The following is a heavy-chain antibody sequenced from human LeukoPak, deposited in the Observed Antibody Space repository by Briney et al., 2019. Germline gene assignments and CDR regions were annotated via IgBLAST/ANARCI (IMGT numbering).Heavy chain of an antibody. V-gene: IGHV4-59*01. J-gene: IGHJ4*02. CDR1: GFTFSDYY. CDR3: ARGDSPVDY. Sequence: GSLRLPCAASGFTFSDYYMSWIRQPPGKGLEWIGYIYYSGSTNYNPSLKSRVTISIDTSKNQFSLKLSSVTAADTAVYYCARGDSPVDYWGQGTLVTVSS. D-gene: IGHD1-26*01. CDR2: IYYSGST.